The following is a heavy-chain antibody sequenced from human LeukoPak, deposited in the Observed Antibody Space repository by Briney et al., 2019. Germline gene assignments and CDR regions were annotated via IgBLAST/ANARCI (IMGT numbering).Heavy chain of an antibody. CDR2: VDTDGSGT. D-gene: IGHD6-19*01. Sequence: GGSLRLSCEASGITFNNYWLHWVRQAPGKGLVWVSRVDTDGSGTIYADSVKGRFTVSRDNAKNTLYLQMISLRAEDMAVYYCARGGYSSGLDYWGQGILVTVSS. CDR1: GITFNNYW. V-gene: IGHV3-74*01. CDR3: ARGGYSSGLDY. J-gene: IGHJ4*02.